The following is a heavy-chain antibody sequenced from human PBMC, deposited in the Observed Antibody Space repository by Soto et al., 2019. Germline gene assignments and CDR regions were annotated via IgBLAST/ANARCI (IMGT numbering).Heavy chain of an antibody. CDR3: ARSQQQLENAFDY. Sequence: ASVKVSCKASGYTFTGYYMHWVRQAPGQGLEWMGWINPNSGGTNYAQKFQGWVTMTRDTSISTAYMELSRLRSDDTAVYYCARSQQQLENAFDYWGQGTLVTVSS. D-gene: IGHD6-13*01. V-gene: IGHV1-2*04. CDR2: INPNSGGT. J-gene: IGHJ4*02. CDR1: GYTFTGYY.